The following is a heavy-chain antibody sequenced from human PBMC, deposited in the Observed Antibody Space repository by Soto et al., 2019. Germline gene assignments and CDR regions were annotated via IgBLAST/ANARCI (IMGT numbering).Heavy chain of an antibody. J-gene: IGHJ4*02. Sequence: QVQLQESGPGLVKPSQTLSLTCTVSGGSISSGGYYWSWIRQHPGKGLEWIGYIYYSGSTYYNPSLKSRVTISVDTSKNQFSLELSSLTAADTAVYYCARGPDILTGYPLDYWGQGTLVTVSS. V-gene: IGHV4-31*03. CDR1: GGSISSGGYY. CDR2: IYYSGST. CDR3: ARGPDILTGYPLDY. D-gene: IGHD3-9*01.